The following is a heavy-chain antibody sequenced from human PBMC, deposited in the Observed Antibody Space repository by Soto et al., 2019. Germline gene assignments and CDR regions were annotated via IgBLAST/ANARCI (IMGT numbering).Heavy chain of an antibody. CDR3: AKRPTSTGFGDPFDI. Sequence: EVQLLESGGDLVQPGGSLRLSCAASGFTFSTYAMSWVRQAPGKGLEWVSTISSSGGNTYYTDSVKGRFTISRGNSKNTLYLQMNSLRAEDTAIYYCAKRPTSTGFGDPFDIWGQGTMVTVSS. V-gene: IGHV3-23*01. CDR2: ISSSGGNT. CDR1: GFTFSTYA. J-gene: IGHJ3*02. D-gene: IGHD3-10*01.